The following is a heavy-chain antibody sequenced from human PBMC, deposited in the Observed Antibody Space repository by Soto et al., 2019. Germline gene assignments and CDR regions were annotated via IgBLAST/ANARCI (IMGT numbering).Heavy chain of an antibody. CDR2: ISDYNGNT. Sequence: ASVKVSCKASGYTFSSYGISCVRQAPGQGLEWMGWISDYNGNTNYAQKLQGRVTMTTDTSTSTAYMELRSLRSDDTAVYYCARVGAAINYFDYWGQGTQVTVSS. CDR1: GYTFSSYG. CDR3: ARVGAAINYFDY. V-gene: IGHV1-18*01. J-gene: IGHJ4*02. D-gene: IGHD2-2*02.